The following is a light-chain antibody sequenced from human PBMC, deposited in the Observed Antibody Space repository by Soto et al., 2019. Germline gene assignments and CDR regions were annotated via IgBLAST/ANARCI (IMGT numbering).Light chain of an antibody. CDR1: QSISSW. Sequence: DIQMTQSPSTLSASVGDRVTITCRASQSISSWLAWYQQKPGKAPKLLIYKASSLESGVPSTFSGSGSGTEFTLTISSLHPDDSATYYCQQYNSYPLTFGQGTKVEI. CDR3: QQYNSYPLT. CDR2: KAS. V-gene: IGKV1-5*03. J-gene: IGKJ1*01.